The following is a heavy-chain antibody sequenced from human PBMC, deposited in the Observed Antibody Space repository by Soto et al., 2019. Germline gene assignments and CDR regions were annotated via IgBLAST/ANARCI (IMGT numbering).Heavy chain of an antibody. J-gene: IGHJ4*02. CDR3: AHSVVAGLGYYFDY. D-gene: IGHD6-19*01. CDR2: IYWDDGK. CDR1: GFSLSSTRVA. V-gene: IGHV2-5*02. Sequence: QITLKESGPTLVKPTQTLTLTCTFSGFSLSSTRVAVGWIRQPPGKALEWLAPIYWDDGKRYSPFLNSRLTLTKDTSKNQVVLTLTNMDPVDTATYYCAHSVVAGLGYYFDYWGQGTLVTIST.